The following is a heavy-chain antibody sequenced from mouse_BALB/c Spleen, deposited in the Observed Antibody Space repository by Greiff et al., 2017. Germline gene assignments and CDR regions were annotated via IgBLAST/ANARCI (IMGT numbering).Heavy chain of an antibody. J-gene: IGHJ4*01. D-gene: IGHD2-1*01. CDR3: ARQGNYGGGYAMDY. V-gene: IGHV5-12-2*01. CDR1: GFTFSSYT. CDR2: ISNGGGST. Sequence: EVKLMESGGGLVQPGGSLKLSCAASGFTFSSYTMSWVRQTPEKRLEWVAYISNGGGSTYYPDTVKGRFTISRDNAKNTLYLQMSSLKSEDTAMYYCARQGNYGGGYAMDYWGQGTSVTVSS.